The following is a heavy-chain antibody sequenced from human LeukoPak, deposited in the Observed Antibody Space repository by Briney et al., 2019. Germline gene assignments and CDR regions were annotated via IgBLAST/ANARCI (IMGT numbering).Heavy chain of an antibody. Sequence: PGGSLRLSCAASGFTFSGYAMSWVRQAPGKGLEWASAISGSGGSTYYADSVKGRFTISRDNSKNTLYLQMNSLRAEDTAVYYCASDSGRYFDWSYYYYMDVWGKGTTVTVSS. CDR1: GFTFSGYA. V-gene: IGHV3-23*01. D-gene: IGHD3-9*01. J-gene: IGHJ6*03. CDR2: ISGSGGST. CDR3: ASDSGRYFDWSYYYYMDV.